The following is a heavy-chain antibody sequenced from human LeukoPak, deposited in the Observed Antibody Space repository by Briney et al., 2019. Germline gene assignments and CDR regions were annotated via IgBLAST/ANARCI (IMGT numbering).Heavy chain of an antibody. D-gene: IGHD3-3*01. J-gene: IGHJ6*02. CDR3: ATDGKRITIFGVVIREYYYYGMDV. Sequence: SVKVSCKASGGTFSSYAISWVRQAPGQGLEWMGRIIPILGIAIYAQKFQGRVTMTEDTSTDTAYMELSSLRSEDTAVYYCATDGKRITIFGVVIREYYYYGMDVWGQGTTVTVSS. V-gene: IGHV1-69*04. CDR1: GGTFSSYA. CDR2: IIPILGIA.